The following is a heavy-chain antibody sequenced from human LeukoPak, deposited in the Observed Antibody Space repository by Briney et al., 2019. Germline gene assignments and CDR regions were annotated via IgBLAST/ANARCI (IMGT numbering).Heavy chain of an antibody. Sequence: GGSLRLSCAASGFTFSSNGMHWVRQAPGKGREGVAFISFGGSNKYYADPAKGRFTISTDNSKNPPSLQMISLRAQDTAVYYWAKDPRYCGGPAQLLHLWGEGTLVTVSS. D-gene: IGHD4-23*01. CDR3: AKDPRYCGGPAQLLHL. J-gene: IGHJ1*01. CDR1: GFTFSSNG. CDR2: ISFGGSNK. V-gene: IGHV3-30*02.